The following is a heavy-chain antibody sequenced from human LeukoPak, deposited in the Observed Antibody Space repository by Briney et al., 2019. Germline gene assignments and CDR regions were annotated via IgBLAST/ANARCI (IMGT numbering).Heavy chain of an antibody. CDR2: IKSKTDGGTT. V-gene: IGHV3-15*01. CDR3: ARDYYCSGGSCYGGYYYGMDV. J-gene: IGHJ6*02. CDR1: GFTFSNAW. D-gene: IGHD2-15*01. Sequence: GGSLRLSCAASGFTFSNAWMSWVRQAPGKGLEWVGRIKSKTDGGTTDYAAPVKGRFTISRDDSKNTLYLQMNSLRAEDTAVYYCARDYYCSGGSCYGGYYYGMDVWGQGTTVTVSS.